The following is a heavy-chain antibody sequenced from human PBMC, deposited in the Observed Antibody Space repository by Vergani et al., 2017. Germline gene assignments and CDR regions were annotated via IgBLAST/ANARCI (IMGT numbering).Heavy chain of an antibody. Sequence: EVQLQESGGGLVKPGGSLRLSCAASGFTFSSYSMNWVRQAPGKGLEWVSSISSSSSYIYYADSVKGRFTISRDNAKNSLYLQMNSLRAEDTALYYCAKVGGRLRSVVYYFDYWGQGTLVTVSS. V-gene: IGHV3-21*04. CDR1: GFTFSSYS. CDR2: ISSSSSYI. D-gene: IGHD3-3*01. CDR3: AKVGGRLRSVVYYFDY. J-gene: IGHJ4*02.